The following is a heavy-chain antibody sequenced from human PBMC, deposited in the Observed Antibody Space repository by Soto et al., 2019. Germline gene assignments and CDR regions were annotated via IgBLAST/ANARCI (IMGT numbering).Heavy chain of an antibody. J-gene: IGHJ4*02. CDR3: ARGRDGDY. V-gene: IGHV1-18*01. Sequence: QVHLVQSGAEVKKPGASVKVPCKASGYAFTSYGITWVRQAPGQGLEWMGWLSAHNGNTDYAQKLQGRVIVTRDTSTSTAYMEVMSLRSDDTAVYYFARGRDGDYWGQGALVTVSS. CDR1: GYAFTSYG. D-gene: IGHD6-6*01. CDR2: LSAHNGNT.